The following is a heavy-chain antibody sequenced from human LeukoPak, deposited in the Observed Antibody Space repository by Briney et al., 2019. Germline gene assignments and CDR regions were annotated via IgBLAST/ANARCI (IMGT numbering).Heavy chain of an antibody. Sequence: ASVKVSCKASGYTFTSYAMHWVRQAPGQRLEWMGWINAGNGNTKYSQKFQDRVTITRDTSASTAYMELSSLRSEDTAVYYCARTRGVERHDFDYWGQGTLVTVSS. V-gene: IGHV1-3*01. D-gene: IGHD1-1*01. CDR2: INAGNGNT. CDR1: GYTFTSYA. CDR3: ARTRGVERHDFDY. J-gene: IGHJ4*02.